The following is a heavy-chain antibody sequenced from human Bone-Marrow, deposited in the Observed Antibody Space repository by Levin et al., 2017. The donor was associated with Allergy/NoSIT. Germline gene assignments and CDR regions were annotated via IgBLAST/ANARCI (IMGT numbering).Heavy chain of an antibody. D-gene: IGHD4-17*01. V-gene: IGHV3-30*18. CDR2: ISYDGTNK. CDR1: GFTFSSYG. J-gene: IGHJ4*02. Sequence: GGSLRLSCEASGFTFSSYGMHWVRQAPGKGLEWVAVISYDGTNKYHADSVKGRFTISRDNSKNTLYLQMHSLRPDDTAVYYCAKDFQEPLDYDDYGLMGRIDYWGQGTPVTVSS. CDR3: AKDFQEPLDYDDYGLMGRIDY.